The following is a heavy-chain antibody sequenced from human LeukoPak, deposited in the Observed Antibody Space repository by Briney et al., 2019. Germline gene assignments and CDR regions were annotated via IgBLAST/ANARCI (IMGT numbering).Heavy chain of an antibody. CDR1: GFTFSRYW. V-gene: IGHV3-23*01. CDR3: AKGGEWELLPYFDY. Sequence: PGGSLRLSCAASGFTFSRYWMSWVRQAPGKGLEWVSAISSSGGSTYYADSVKGRFTISRDNSKNTLYLQMNSLRAEDTAVYYCAKGGEWELLPYFDYWGQGTLVTVSS. J-gene: IGHJ4*02. CDR2: ISSSGGST. D-gene: IGHD1-26*01.